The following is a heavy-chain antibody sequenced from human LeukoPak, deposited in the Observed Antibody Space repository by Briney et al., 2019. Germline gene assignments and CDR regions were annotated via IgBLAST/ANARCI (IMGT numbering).Heavy chain of an antibody. CDR2: ISGNGITT. V-gene: IGHV3-23*01. J-gene: IGHJ4*02. CDR1: GFAFSSHA. CDR3: ARAHDNCRGGCSPLDYNDY. Sequence: GGSLRLSCAASGFAFSSHAMPWVRQAPGKGLEGVSAISGNGITTYYADPVKGRFSISRDNSKNTLYLQTNSLRAEDTALYYCARAHDNCRGGCSPLDYNDYGGRGTLGTVS. D-gene: IGHD2-21*02.